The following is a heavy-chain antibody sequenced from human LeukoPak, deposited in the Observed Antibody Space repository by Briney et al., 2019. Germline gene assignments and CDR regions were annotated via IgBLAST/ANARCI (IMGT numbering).Heavy chain of an antibody. V-gene: IGHV3-30*03. CDR2: ISYDGSHK. D-gene: IGHD3-10*01. CDR1: GFTFSSYG. CDR3: AYYGSDSYSNEYTWFDP. J-gene: IGHJ5*02. Sequence: GRSLRLSCAASGFTFSSYGMHWVRQAPGKGLEWVAVISYDGSHKYYADSVKGRFTISRDNSKNTLYLQMNSLRAEDTAVYYCAYYGSDSYSNEYTWFDPWGQGTLVTVSS.